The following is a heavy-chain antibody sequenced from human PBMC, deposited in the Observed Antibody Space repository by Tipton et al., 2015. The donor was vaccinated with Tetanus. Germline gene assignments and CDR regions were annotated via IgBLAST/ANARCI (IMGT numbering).Heavy chain of an antibody. CDR1: DDSISSFY. J-gene: IGHJ4*02. D-gene: IGHD3-10*01. V-gene: IGHV4-4*07. CDR3: ARHPPPYYYGSGSYLDY. CDR2: IYTSGST. Sequence: TLSLTCSVSDDSISSFYWSWIRQPAGKGLEWIGRIYTSGSTNYNPSLKSRVTISVDTSKNQFSLRLSSVTAADTAVYFCARHPPPYYYGSGSYLDYWGQGTPVTVSS.